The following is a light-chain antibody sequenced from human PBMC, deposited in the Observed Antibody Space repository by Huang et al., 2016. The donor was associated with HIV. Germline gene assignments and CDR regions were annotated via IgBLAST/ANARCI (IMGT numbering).Light chain of an antibody. J-gene: IGKJ5*01. V-gene: IGKV3-15*01. CDR2: GAS. CDR3: QQYDNWPLT. Sequence: ERVMTQSPATLSVAPGERVTLSCRASHSVSSNLAWYQQNPGQAPRILIHGASTRATGIPARFSGSGSGTEFTLAISSLHSEDSGVYFCQQYDNWPLTFGQGTRLEIK. CDR1: HSVSSN.